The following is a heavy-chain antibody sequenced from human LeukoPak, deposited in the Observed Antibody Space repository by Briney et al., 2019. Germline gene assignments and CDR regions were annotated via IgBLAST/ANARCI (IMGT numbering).Heavy chain of an antibody. CDR3: ARSAYYEILTSYGPLDY. CDR2: INPSGGST. CDR1: GYIFTSYY. D-gene: IGHD3-9*01. Sequence: ASVKVSCKASGYIFTSYYMNWVRQAPGQGLEWMGIINPSGGSTSYAQKFQGRVTMTRDMSTSALYMELSSLRSEDTAVYYCARSAYYEILTSYGPLDYWGQGTPVTVSS. J-gene: IGHJ4*02. V-gene: IGHV1-46*01.